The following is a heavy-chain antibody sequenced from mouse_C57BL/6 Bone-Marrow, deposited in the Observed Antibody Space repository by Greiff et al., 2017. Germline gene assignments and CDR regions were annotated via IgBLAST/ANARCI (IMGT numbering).Heavy chain of an antibody. V-gene: IGHV5-17*01. Sequence: EVMLVESGGGLVKPGGSLKLSCAASGFTFSDYGMHWVRQAPEKGLEWVAYISSGGSTIYYADTVKGRFTISRDNAKNTLFLQMTSLRSEDTAMYYCARRWLLPYAMDYWGQGTSVTVSS. J-gene: IGHJ4*01. CDR2: ISSGGSTI. D-gene: IGHD2-3*01. CDR1: GFTFSDYG. CDR3: ARRWLLPYAMDY.